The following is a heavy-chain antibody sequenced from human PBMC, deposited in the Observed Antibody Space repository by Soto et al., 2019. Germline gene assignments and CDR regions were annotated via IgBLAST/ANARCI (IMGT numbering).Heavy chain of an antibody. D-gene: IGHD2-21*02. V-gene: IGHV1-18*01. CDR3: ARGAYCGGDCQFGPDDDAFDI. Sequence: ASVKVSCKASGYTFTSYGISWVRQAPGQGLEWKGWISAYNGNTNYAQKNQGRVTMTTDTSTSTAYMELRSLRFDDTAVYYCARGAYCGGDCQFGPDDDAFDIWG. CDR2: ISAYNGNT. J-gene: IGHJ3*02. CDR1: GYTFTSYG.